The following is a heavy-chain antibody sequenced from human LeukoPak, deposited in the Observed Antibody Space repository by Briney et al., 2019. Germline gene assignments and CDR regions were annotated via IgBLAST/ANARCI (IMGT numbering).Heavy chain of an antibody. CDR1: GFTFDDYA. Sequence: GGSLRLSCAASGFTFDDYAMHWVRQAPGKGLEWVSGITWNRDNIGYGDSVKGRFTISRDNVKNVLYLQMTSLRPEDTAVYYCARESPIAVAGTNAFDIWGQGTMVTVSS. D-gene: IGHD6-19*01. CDR3: ARESPIAVAGTNAFDI. J-gene: IGHJ3*02. CDR2: ITWNRDNI. V-gene: IGHV3-9*01.